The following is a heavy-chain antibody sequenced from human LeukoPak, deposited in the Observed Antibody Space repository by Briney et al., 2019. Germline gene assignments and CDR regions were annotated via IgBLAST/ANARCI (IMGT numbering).Heavy chain of an antibody. D-gene: IGHD1/OR15-1a*01. CDR1: GFTFSNYW. V-gene: IGHV3-7*01. J-gene: IGHJ4*02. CDR3: AREPPHETMPGPGDY. CDR2: IKQDGSEK. Sequence: GGSLRLSCAASGFTFSNYWMSWVRQAPGKGLEWVANIKQDGSEKYYVDSVKGRFTISRDNAKNSLYLRMNSLRADDTAVYYCAREPPHETMPGPGDYWGQGTLVTVSS.